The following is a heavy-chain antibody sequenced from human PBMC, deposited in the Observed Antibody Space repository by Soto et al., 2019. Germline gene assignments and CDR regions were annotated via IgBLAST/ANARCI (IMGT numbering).Heavy chain of an antibody. CDR3: ARAPASGYFGGYYYDGMDV. CDR1: GGSISSYY. V-gene: IGHV4-59*01. CDR2: IYYSGST. Sequence: SETLFLTCTVSGGSISSYYWNWIRQPPGKGLEWIGYIYYSGSTNYNPSLKSRVTISLDTSKNQFYLKLSSVTAADTAVYYCARAPASGYFGGYYYDGMDVWGQGTTVTVSS. D-gene: IGHD2-21*01. J-gene: IGHJ6*02.